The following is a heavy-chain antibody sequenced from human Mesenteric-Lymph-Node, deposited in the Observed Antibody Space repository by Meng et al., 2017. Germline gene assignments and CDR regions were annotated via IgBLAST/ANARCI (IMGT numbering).Heavy chain of an antibody. Sequence: QVQLVQSGAEVKKPGASVKVSCKASGYTFTNYAIQWVRQAPGQRLEWMGWINSGNGKTKNSEKFQGRVTITRDTSATTAYMELSSLRSEDMAVYYCARGLWEQSRYYFDSWGQGTLVTVSS. CDR3: ARGLWEQSRYYFDS. V-gene: IGHV1-3*01. J-gene: IGHJ4*02. CDR2: INSGNGKT. CDR1: GYTFTNYA. D-gene: IGHD1-26*01.